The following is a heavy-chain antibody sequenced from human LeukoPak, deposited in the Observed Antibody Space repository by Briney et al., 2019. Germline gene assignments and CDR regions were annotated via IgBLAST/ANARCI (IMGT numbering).Heavy chain of an antibody. D-gene: IGHD4-17*01. CDR3: ARDDGDYGTHFDY. CDR2: ISSSSSYI. CDR1: GFTFSSYS. V-gene: IGHV3-21*01. J-gene: IGHJ4*02. Sequence: GGSLRLSCAASGFTFSSYSMNWVRQAPGKGLEWVSSISSSSSYIYYADSVKGRFTISRDNAKNSLYLQMNSLRAEDTAVYYCARDDGDYGTHFDYWGQGTLVTVSS.